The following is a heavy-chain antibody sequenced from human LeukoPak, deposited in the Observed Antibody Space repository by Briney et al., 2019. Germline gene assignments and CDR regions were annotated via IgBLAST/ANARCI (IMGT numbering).Heavy chain of an antibody. CDR1: GFTFSAYA. V-gene: IGHV3-30-3*01. CDR3: APGGDYTFFDY. Sequence: GGSLRLSCEASGFTFSAYAMTWLRQAPGKGLEWVAVISYDGSNKYYADSVKGRFTISRDNSKNTLYLQMNSLRAEDTAVYYCAPGGDYTFFDYWGQGTLVTVSS. CDR2: ISYDGSNK. D-gene: IGHD4-17*01. J-gene: IGHJ4*02.